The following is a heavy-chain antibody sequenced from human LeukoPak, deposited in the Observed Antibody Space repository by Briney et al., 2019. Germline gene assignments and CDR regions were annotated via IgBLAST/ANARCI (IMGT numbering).Heavy chain of an antibody. V-gene: IGHV4-34*01. CDR2: IDVNRNT. J-gene: IGHJ3*01. D-gene: IGHD6-13*01. CDR3: VRQIGAGAFDF. Sequence: PGGSLRLSCAASGFTFDDYGMSWVRQAPGKGLEWIGAIDVNRNTHSNPSLKSRVTLSIDRSKNQFSLTLRSVTAADTARYSCVRQIGAGAFDFWGQGTDVTVSS. CDR1: GFTFDDYG.